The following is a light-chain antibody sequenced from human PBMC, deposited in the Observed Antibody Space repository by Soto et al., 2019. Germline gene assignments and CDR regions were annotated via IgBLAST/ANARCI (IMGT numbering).Light chain of an antibody. CDR1: QSVRSN. J-gene: IGKJ1*01. CDR3: QQYINWPL. Sequence: EIVMTQSPATLSVSPGERATLSCRASQSVRSNLAWYQQKPGQAPRLLIYGASTRATGIAARFSGSGSGTEFTLTISSLQSEDFAVYYCQQYINWPLVGQGTKVELK. V-gene: IGKV3-15*01. CDR2: GAS.